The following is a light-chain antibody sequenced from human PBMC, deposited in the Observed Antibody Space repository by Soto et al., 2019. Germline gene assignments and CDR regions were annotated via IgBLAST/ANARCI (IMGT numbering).Light chain of an antibody. CDR3: SSYAGSNNF. Sequence: QSALTQPPSASGSPGQSVTISCTGTSSDVGGYNYVSLYQHHPGKAPKLMIYEVTKRPSGVPDRFSGSKSGNTASLTVSGLKAEDEADYYCSSYAGSNNFFGGGTKLTVL. CDR1: SSDVGGYNY. CDR2: EVT. V-gene: IGLV2-8*01. J-gene: IGLJ2*01.